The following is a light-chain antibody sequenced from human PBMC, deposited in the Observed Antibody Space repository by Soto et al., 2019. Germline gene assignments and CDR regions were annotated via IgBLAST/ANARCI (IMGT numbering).Light chain of an antibody. CDR3: QKRSSWPPN. Sequence: EIVFTHSPFTLSLSPVERATLSFMASQSVSSYLAWYQQRPGQAPRLLIYDASNRATGVPARFSGSGSGTDFTLTISSLEPEDFAVYYCQKRSSWPPNFGQGTRLEIK. J-gene: IGKJ5*01. CDR2: DAS. CDR1: QSVSSY. V-gene: IGKV3-11*01.